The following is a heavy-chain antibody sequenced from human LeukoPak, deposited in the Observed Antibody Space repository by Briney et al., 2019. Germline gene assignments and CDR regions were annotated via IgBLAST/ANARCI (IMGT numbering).Heavy chain of an antibody. J-gene: IGHJ4*02. CDR1: GFTFSSYA. CDR3: AKTIYDSSGFPLGVDY. V-gene: IGHV3-23*01. CDR2: ISGSGGST. Sequence: PGGSLRLSCAASGFTFSSYAMSWVRQAPGKGLEWVSAISGSGGSTYYADSVKGRFTISRDNSKNTLYLQMNSLRAEDTAVYYCAKTIYDSSGFPLGVDYWGQGTLVTVSS. D-gene: IGHD3-22*01.